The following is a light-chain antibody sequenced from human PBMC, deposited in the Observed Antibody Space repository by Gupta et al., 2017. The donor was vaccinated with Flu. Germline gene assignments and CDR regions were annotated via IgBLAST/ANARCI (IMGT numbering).Light chain of an antibody. V-gene: IGKV1-9*01. Sequence: DIQLTQSPSFLSASVGNRVTITCRANQGISSYLAWYQQKPGKAPKLLIYAASTLQSGVPSRFSGSRSRTQFTLTISSLQPEDFATYYCQQLNNSPFSFGRSAKVEIK. J-gene: IGKJ4*01. CDR1: QGISSY. CDR2: AAS. CDR3: QQLNNSPFS.